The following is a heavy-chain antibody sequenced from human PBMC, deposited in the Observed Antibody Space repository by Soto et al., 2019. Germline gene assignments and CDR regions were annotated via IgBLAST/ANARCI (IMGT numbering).Heavy chain of an antibody. Sequence: EVQLVESGGGLVKPGGSLRLSCAASGFTFSSYSMNWVRQAPGKGREWVSSISSSSSYIYYADSVKGRFTISRDNAKNSLYLQMNSLRAEDTAVYYCARGSYDYRSDYWGQGTLVTVSS. V-gene: IGHV3-21*01. J-gene: IGHJ4*02. CDR3: ARGSYDYRSDY. D-gene: IGHD5-12*01. CDR2: ISSSSSYI. CDR1: GFTFSSYS.